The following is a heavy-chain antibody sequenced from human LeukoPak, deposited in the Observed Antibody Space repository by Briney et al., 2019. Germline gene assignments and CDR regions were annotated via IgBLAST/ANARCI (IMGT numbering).Heavy chain of an antibody. CDR2: IYTSGST. V-gene: IGHV4-4*07. CDR1: GGSISSYY. D-gene: IGHD1-1*01. Sequence: PSETLSLTCTVSGGSISSYYWSWIRQPAGKGLEWIGRIYTSGSTNYNPSLKRRVTMSVDTSKNQFSLKLSSVTAADTAMYYCTREAGNTQYFDYWGQGTLVTVSS. CDR3: TREAGNTQYFDY. J-gene: IGHJ4*02.